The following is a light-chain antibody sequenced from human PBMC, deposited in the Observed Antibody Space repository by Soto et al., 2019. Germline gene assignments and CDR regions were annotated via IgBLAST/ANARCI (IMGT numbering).Light chain of an antibody. CDR3: QSYDSSLSGAV. V-gene: IGLV1-40*01. CDR2: GDT. Sequence: QSVMTQPPSVSGAPGQRVTISCTGCSSNIGGGYDIHWYQQFPGTAPKLLIYGDTNRPSGVPDRFCGSKSGTSASLAITGLQAEDEADYYCQSYDSSLSGAVFGGATKLTVL. J-gene: IGLJ3*02. CDR1: SSNIGGGYD.